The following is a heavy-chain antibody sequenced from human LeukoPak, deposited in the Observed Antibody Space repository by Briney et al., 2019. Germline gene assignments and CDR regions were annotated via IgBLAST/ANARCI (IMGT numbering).Heavy chain of an antibody. J-gene: IGHJ4*02. D-gene: IGHD2-8*01. Sequence: ASVKVSCKASGYTFTSYDINWVRQATGQGLEWVGFMNHNSGSTGYAHKFHGGVTITRITSISTGYMELSSLRSEGTAVYYCARAPNHCTNGVCYTRRVDYWGQGTLVTVSS. CDR2: MNHNSGST. V-gene: IGHV1-8*03. CDR3: ARAPNHCTNGVCYTRRVDY. CDR1: GYTFTSYD.